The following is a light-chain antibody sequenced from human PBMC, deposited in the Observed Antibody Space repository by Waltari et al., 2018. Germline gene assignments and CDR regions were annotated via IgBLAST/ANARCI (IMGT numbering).Light chain of an antibody. V-gene: IGKV3-11*01. CDR3: QQRSNWPT. CDR1: QSFSSY. Sequence: EIVLTQSPATLSLSPGEIAPLSCRASQSFSSYLAWYQQKPGQAPRLLIYDASNRATGIPARFSGSGSGTDFTLTISSLEPEDFAVYYCQQRSNWPTFGGGTKVEIK. CDR2: DAS. J-gene: IGKJ4*01.